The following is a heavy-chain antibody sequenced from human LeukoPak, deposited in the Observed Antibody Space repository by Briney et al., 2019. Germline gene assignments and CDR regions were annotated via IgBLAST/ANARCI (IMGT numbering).Heavy chain of an antibody. Sequence: ASVKVSCKASGYTFTSYDINWVRQTTGQGLEWMGWMNPNSGNTGYAQKFQGRVTMTRNTSISTAYMELSSLRSEDTAVYYCARDFPRSTSCLGYWGQGTLVTASS. J-gene: IGHJ4*02. CDR3: ARDFPRSTSCLGY. CDR1: GYTFTSYD. CDR2: MNPNSGNT. D-gene: IGHD2-2*01. V-gene: IGHV1-8*01.